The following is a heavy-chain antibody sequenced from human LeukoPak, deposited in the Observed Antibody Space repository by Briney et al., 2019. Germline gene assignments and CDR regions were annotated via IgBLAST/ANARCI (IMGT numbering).Heavy chain of an antibody. V-gene: IGHV4-31*03. CDR2: IYYSGST. CDR3: ARANALTYGGNPYFDY. D-gene: IGHD4-23*01. Sequence: PSETLSLTCTVSGGSISSGGYYWSWIRQHPGKGLEWIGYIYYSGSTYYTPSLKSRVTISVDTSKNHYSLKLSSVTVADTAVYYCARANALTYGGNPYFDYWGQGTLVTVSS. J-gene: IGHJ4*02. CDR1: GGSISSGGYY.